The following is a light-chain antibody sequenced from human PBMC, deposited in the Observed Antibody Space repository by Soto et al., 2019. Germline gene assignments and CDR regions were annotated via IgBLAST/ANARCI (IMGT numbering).Light chain of an antibody. CDR1: QSVNTY. CDR2: AAT. J-gene: IGKJ2*01. Sequence: DLPMTQSPSSLSASVGDRVTITCRASQSVNTYLNWYQKRQGKAPKLLIYAATSLQSGVPPRFSGSGSGTDFNLTISGLQPEDFATYYCQQSHNTPYTFGLRTMLEVK. CDR3: QQSHNTPYT. V-gene: IGKV1-39*01.